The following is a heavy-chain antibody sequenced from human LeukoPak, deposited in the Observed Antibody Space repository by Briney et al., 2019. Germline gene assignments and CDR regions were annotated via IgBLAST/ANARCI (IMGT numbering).Heavy chain of an antibody. V-gene: IGHV5-51*01. CDR2: IYPGDSDT. J-gene: IGHJ4*02. Sequence: GESLKISCQGSGYSFTSYWIGWVRQMPGKGLEWMGIIYPGDSDTRYSPSFQGQVTISADKSISTAYLQWSSLKASDTAMYYCARRSDVDIVVVPAAFDYWGQGTLVTVSS. CDR1: GYSFTSYW. CDR3: ARRSDVDIVVVPAAFDY. D-gene: IGHD2-2*01.